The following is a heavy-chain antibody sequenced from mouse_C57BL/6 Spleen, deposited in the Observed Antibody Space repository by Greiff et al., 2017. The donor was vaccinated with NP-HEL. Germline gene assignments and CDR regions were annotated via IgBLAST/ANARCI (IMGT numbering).Heavy chain of an antibody. D-gene: IGHD3-2*02. Sequence: VQLQQSDAELVKPGASVKISCKVSGYTFTDHTIHWMKQRPEQGLEWIGYIYPRDGSTKYNEKFKGKATLTADKSSSKAYMQLNSLTSEDSAVYFCARPLRPHYYAMDYWGQGTSVTVSS. CDR1: GYTFTDHT. CDR3: ARPLRPHYYAMDY. J-gene: IGHJ4*01. CDR2: IYPRDGST. V-gene: IGHV1-78*01.